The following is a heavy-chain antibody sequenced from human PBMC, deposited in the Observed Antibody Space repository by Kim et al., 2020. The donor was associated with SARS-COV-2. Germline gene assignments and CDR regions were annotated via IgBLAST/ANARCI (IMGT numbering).Heavy chain of an antibody. CDR1: GGTFSSYA. CDR3: ASGREDWNDAAVSADDAFDI. V-gene: IGHV1-69*13. CDR2: IIPIFGTA. J-gene: IGHJ3*02. D-gene: IGHD1-1*01. Sequence: SVKVSCKASGGTFSSYAISWVRQAPGQGLEWMGGIIPIFGTANYAQKFQGRVTITADESTSTAYMELSSLRSEDTAVYYCASGREDWNDAAVSADDAFDIWGQGTMVTVSS.